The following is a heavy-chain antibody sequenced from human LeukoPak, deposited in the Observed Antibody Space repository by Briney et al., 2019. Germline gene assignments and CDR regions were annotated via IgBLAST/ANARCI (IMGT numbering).Heavy chain of an antibody. D-gene: IGHD3-10*01. CDR2: IYYSGST. CDR3: AREDGE. CDR1: GGSISSHY. Sequence: PSETLSLTCTVSGGSISSHYWSWIRQPPGKGLEWIGYIYYSGSTNYNPSLKSRVTISVDTSKNQFSLKLSSVTAADTAVYSCAREDGEWGQGTLVTVSS. V-gene: IGHV4-59*11. J-gene: IGHJ4*02.